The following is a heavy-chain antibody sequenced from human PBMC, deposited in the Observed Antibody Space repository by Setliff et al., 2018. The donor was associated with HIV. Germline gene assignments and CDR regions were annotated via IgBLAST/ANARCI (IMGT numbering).Heavy chain of an antibody. CDR1: GYSFTSYW. CDR2: IDPSDSYT. CDR3: ARAYGSGSYYNLGGFDP. D-gene: IGHD3-10*01. Sequence: GESLKISCQGSGYSFTSYWITWVRQMPGKGLEWMGRIDPSDSYTNYSPSLQGHVTISVDKSISTAYLQWSSLKASDTAMYYCARAYGSGSYYNLGGFDPWGQGTLVTVSS. J-gene: IGHJ5*02. V-gene: IGHV5-10-1*01.